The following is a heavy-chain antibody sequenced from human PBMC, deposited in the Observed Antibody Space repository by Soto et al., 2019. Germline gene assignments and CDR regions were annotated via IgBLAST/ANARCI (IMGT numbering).Heavy chain of an antibody. J-gene: IGHJ4*02. D-gene: IGHD6-19*01. V-gene: IGHV1-46*01. CDR1: GSITNHH. Sequence: QVHLVQSGAEVKKPGASVNVSCQASGSITNHHMHWVRQAPGQGLEWMGIFNPSGLSTTYAQKFQGRVTITRDTSTSTVYMELSSLTSEHTAVYFCAKVTPRGPIAVAGPLVSWGKGTLVIVSS. CDR3: AKVTPRGPIAVAGPLVS. CDR2: FNPSGLST.